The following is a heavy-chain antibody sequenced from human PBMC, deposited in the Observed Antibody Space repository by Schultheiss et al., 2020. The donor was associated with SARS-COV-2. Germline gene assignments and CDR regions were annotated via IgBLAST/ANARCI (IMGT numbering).Heavy chain of an antibody. CDR3: ARDPTRPPYSSSSLEGYYYYGMDV. CDR1: GGSISSGGYY. D-gene: IGHD6-6*01. V-gene: IGHV4-39*07. CDR2: IYHSGST. Sequence: SETLSLTCTVSGGSISSGGYYWGWIRQPPGKGLEWIGSIYHSGSTYYNPSLKSRVTISVDTSKNQFSLKLSSVTAADTAVYYCARDPTRPPYSSSSLEGYYYYGMDVWGQGTTVTVAS. J-gene: IGHJ6*02.